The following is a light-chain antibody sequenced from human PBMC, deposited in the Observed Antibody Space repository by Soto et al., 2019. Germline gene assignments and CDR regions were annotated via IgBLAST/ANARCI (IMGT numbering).Light chain of an antibody. J-gene: IGLJ2*01. V-gene: IGLV9-49*01. CDR3: GADHGSGSNFVVV. CDR1: SGYSNYK. CDR2: VGTGGIVG. Sequence: QSVLTQPPSASASLGASVTLTCTLSSGYSNYKVDWYQQRPGKGPRFVMRVGTGGIVGSKGDGIPDRFSVLGSGLNRYLTIKNIQEEDESDCRCGADHGSGSNFVVVFGGGTKLTVL.